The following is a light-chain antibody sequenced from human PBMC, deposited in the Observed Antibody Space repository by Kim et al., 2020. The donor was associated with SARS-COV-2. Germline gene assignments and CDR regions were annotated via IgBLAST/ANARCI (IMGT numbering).Light chain of an antibody. CDR2: GAS. V-gene: IGKV3-15*01. CDR1: HRVSNT. J-gene: IGKJ1*01. Sequence: SPGETATLSCRASHRVSNTVAWYHQNPAHAPRLLIYGASTSATDVPARFSGSGSWTDYTLTISSLQSEDLSVYHCQQYDDWPPWTFGQGTKVDIK. CDR3: QQYDDWPPWT.